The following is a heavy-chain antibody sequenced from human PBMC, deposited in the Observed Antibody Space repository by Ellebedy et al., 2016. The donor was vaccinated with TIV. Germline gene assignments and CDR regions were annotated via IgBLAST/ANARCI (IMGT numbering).Heavy chain of an antibody. J-gene: IGHJ6*03. V-gene: IGHV1-8*02. CDR2: MNPNSGNT. CDR3: AKESSWFGENPRYMDV. CDR1: GYTFTSYG. Sequence: ASVKVSXKASGYTFTSYGISWVRQATGQGLEWMGWMNPNSGNTGYAQKFQGRVTMTRNTSISTAYMELSSLRSEDTAVYYCAKESSWFGENPRYMDVWGKGTTVTVSS. D-gene: IGHD3-10*01.